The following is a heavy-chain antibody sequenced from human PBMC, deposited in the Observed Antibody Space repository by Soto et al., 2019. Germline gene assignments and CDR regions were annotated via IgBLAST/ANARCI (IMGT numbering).Heavy chain of an antibody. Sequence: EVQLLESGGGLVQAGGSLRLSCAASGFTVSSYALNWVRQAPGKGLAWVSGISASTYYADSVKGRFTISRDTSKNTLYLQMNSLRAEDTAIYFCAIRMYSTRWYYLDYWGQGTLVTVSS. CDR3: AIRMYSTRWYYLDY. J-gene: IGHJ4*02. CDR2: ISAST. D-gene: IGHD6-13*01. V-gene: IGHV3-23*01. CDR1: GFTVSSYA.